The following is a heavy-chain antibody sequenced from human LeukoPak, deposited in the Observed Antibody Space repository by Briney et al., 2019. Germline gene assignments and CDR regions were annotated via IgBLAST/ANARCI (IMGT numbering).Heavy chain of an antibody. D-gene: IGHD3-22*01. CDR3: ARDRYYYDSSARYFDY. Sequence: SEALSLTCAVYGGSFSGYYWSWIRQPPGKGLEWIGEINHSGSTNYSPSLKSRVTMSVDTSKNQFSLKLSSVTAADTAVYYCARDRYYYDSSARYFDYWGQGTLVTVSS. CDR1: GGSFSGYY. CDR2: INHSGST. V-gene: IGHV4-34*01. J-gene: IGHJ4*02.